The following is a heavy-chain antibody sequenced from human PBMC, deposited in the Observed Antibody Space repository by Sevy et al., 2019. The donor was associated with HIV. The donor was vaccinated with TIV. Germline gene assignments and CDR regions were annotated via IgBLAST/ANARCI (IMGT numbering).Heavy chain of an antibody. Sequence: GGSLRLSCEVSGFTFSNYWMTCVRQAPGKGLEWVANIKEDGSDKYYGDSVKGRFSLSRDNAKNSLYLQMDSLRAEDTAVYYCVRDGLASATDFDYWGQGTLVTVSS. CDR3: VRDGLASATDFDY. J-gene: IGHJ4*02. CDR1: GFTFSNYW. D-gene: IGHD2-15*01. V-gene: IGHV3-7*01. CDR2: IKEDGSDK.